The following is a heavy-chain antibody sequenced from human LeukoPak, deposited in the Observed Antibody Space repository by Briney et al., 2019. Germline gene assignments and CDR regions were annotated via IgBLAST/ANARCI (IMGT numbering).Heavy chain of an antibody. CDR3: ARDRYCSSTSCLDY. J-gene: IGHJ4*02. V-gene: IGHV4-31*03. Sequence: SETLSLTCTVSGGSISSGGYYWSWIRQHPGKGLEWIGYIYYSGSTYYNPSLKSRVTISVDTSMNQFSLKLSSVTAADTAVYYCARDRYCSSTSCLDYWGQGTLVTVSS. D-gene: IGHD2-2*01. CDR1: GGSISSGGYY. CDR2: IYYSGST.